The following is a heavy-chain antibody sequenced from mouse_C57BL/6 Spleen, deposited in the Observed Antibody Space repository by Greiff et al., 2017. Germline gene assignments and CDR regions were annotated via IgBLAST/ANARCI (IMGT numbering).Heavy chain of an antibody. V-gene: IGHV1-64*01. D-gene: IGHD2-4*01. CDR1: GYTFTSYW. Sequence: VQLHQPGAELVKPGASVKLSCKASGYTFTSYWMQWVKQRPGQGLEWIGVIDPYSGSTNYNHKFKGKATLTVDKSSRTAYMQLSSLTSEDSAVYYCARDWYDYDSDFAYWGQGTLVTVSA. CDR3: ARDWYDYDSDFAY. CDR2: IDPYSGST. J-gene: IGHJ3*01.